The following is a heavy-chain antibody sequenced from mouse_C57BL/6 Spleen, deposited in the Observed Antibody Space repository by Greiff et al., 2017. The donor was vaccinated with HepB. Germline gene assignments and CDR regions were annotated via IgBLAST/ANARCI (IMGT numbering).Heavy chain of an antibody. Sequence: EVQLQQSGPELVKPGASVKISCKASGYPFTDYYMNWVKQSQGKGLEWFGDMIPNNGGTSYNQKFKGKATLTVDKSSSTAYMELRSLTAEDSAVYYCARSGRLRWTGYFDYWGQGTTLTVSS. CDR2: MIPNNGGT. J-gene: IGHJ2*01. CDR3: ARSGRLRWTGYFDY. CDR1: GYPFTDYY. D-gene: IGHD2-4*01. V-gene: IGHV1-26*01.